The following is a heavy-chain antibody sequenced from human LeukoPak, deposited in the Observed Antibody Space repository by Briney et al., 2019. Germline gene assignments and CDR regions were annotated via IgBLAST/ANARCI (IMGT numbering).Heavy chain of an antibody. Sequence: GGSLRLSCAASEFTFSDYYMSWIRQAPGKGLEWVSYISGSGNTIYYTDSVKGRFTISRDNAKNSLFLQMNSLRAEDTAVYYCARGGSPRNYDFWSGYSSGYDHDAFDIWGQGTMVTVSS. J-gene: IGHJ3*02. D-gene: IGHD3-3*01. CDR3: ARGGSPRNYDFWSGYSSGYDHDAFDI. CDR1: EFTFSDYY. V-gene: IGHV3-11*04. CDR2: ISGSGNTI.